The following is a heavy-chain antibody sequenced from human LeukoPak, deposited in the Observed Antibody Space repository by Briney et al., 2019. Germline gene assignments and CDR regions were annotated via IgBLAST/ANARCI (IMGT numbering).Heavy chain of an antibody. V-gene: IGHV3-20*04. J-gene: IGHJ4*02. CDR1: GLTFSSRDW. CDR2: INWNGGST. CDR3: ARAFWAAANDY. D-gene: IGHD2-2*01. Sequence: QPGGSLRLSCVASGLTFSSRDWMTWVRQAPGKGLEWVSGINWNGGSTGYADSVKGRFTISRDNAKNSLYLQMNSLRAEDTAVYYCARAFWAAANDYWGQGTLVTVSS.